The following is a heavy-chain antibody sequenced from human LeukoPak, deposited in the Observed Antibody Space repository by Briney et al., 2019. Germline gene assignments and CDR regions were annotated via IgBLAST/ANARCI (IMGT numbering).Heavy chain of an antibody. CDR3: ARLVVRGLHIDY. CDR2: IYYSGST. D-gene: IGHD3-10*02. Sequence: SETLSLTCTVSGGSISSGDYYWSWIRQPPGKGLEWIGYIYYSGSTYYNPSLKSPVSISVDTSKNQFSLKLSSVTAADTAVYYCARLVVRGLHIDYWGQGTLVTVSS. V-gene: IGHV4-30-4*01. CDR1: GGSISSGDYY. J-gene: IGHJ4*02.